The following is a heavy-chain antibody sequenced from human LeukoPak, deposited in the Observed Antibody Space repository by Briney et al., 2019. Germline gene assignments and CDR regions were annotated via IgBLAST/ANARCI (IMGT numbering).Heavy chain of an antibody. CDR3: VKDTARVPGDY. V-gene: IGHV3-64D*06. CDR2: ISSNGGST. Sequence: GGSLRLSCSVSGFTFSTFAMHWVRRAPGKGLEYVSGISSNGGSTYYADSVKGRFTISRDNSKNTLYLQMSSLRTEDTAVYYCVKDTARVPGDYWGRGTLVTVSS. CDR1: GFTFSTFA. J-gene: IGHJ4*02. D-gene: IGHD5-18*01.